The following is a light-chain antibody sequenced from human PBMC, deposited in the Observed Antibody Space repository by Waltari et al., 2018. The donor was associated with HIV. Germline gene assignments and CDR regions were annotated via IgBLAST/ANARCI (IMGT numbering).Light chain of an antibody. CDR3: QQCANWPRT. J-gene: IGKJ1*01. V-gene: IGKV3-11*01. CDR1: QTIYTC. CDR2: GAS. Sequence: EIVLTQSPATLSLSPGEGATLSCRASQTIYTCLAWYQLKPGQSLRLLIYGASTRATGIPARFSGSGSDTDFSLTISSLEPEDVAVYYCQQCANWPRTFGQGTKVEI.